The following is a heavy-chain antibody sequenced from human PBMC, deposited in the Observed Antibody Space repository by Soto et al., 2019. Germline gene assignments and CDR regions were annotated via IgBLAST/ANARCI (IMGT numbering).Heavy chain of an antibody. CDR2: ISVYSGKT. V-gene: IGHV1-18*04. J-gene: IGHJ6*02. D-gene: IGHD6-19*01. CDR3: ARSAMAGDYYYYGMDV. Sequence: ASVKVSCKASGYTFSSYGITWVRQAPGQGLEWMGWISVYSGKTSYAQKLQDIVTMSTDTSTSTAYMELRSLRSDDTAFYYCARSAMAGDYYYYGMDVWGRGTTVTVSS. CDR1: GYTFSSYG.